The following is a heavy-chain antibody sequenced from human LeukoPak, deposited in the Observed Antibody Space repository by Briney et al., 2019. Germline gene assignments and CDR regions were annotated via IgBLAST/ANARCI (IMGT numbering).Heavy chain of an antibody. CDR1: GYTFTGYG. D-gene: IGHD4-11*01. J-gene: IGHJ6*03. Sequence: ASVKVSCKASGYTFTGYGISWVRQAPGQGLEWMGWISAYNGNTNYAQKLQGRVTMTTDTSTSTAYMELRSLRSDDTAVYYCARDPPHGYSNYPVDYYYYMDVWGKGTTVTVSS. V-gene: IGHV1-18*01. CDR3: ARDPPHGYSNYPVDYYYYMDV. CDR2: ISAYNGNT.